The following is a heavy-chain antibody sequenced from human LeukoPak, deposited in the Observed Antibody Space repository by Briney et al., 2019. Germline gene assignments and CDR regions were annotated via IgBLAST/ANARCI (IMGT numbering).Heavy chain of an antibody. CDR3: ASSYSSSSRPNLSFDH. V-gene: IGHV1-69*04. J-gene: IGHJ4*02. CDR2: IIPILGIA. D-gene: IGHD6-6*01. CDR1: GGTFSSYA. Sequence: GASVKVSCKASGGTFSSYAISWVRQAPGQGLEWMGRIIPILGIANYAQKFQGRVTITADKSTSTAYMELSSLRSEDTAVYYCASSYSSSSRPNLSFDHWGQGTLVTVSS.